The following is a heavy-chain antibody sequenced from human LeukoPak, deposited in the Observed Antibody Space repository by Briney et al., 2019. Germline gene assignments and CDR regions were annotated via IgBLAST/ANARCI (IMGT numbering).Heavy chain of an antibody. V-gene: IGHV4-34*01. J-gene: IGHJ4*02. CDR1: GGSFSGYY. D-gene: IGHD3-16*02. CDR3: ARRKANYDYVWGSYRDPFYFDY. CDR2: IYHSGST. Sequence: SETLSLTCAVYGGSFSGYYWSWIRQPPGKGQEWIGEIYHSGSTNYNPSLKSRVTISVDTSKNQFSLKLSSVTAADTAVYYCARRKANYDYVWGSYRDPFYFDYWGQGTLVTVSS.